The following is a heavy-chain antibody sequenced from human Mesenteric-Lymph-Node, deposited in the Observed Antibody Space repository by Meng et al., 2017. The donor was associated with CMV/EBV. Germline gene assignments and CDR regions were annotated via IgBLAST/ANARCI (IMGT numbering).Heavy chain of an antibody. CDR2: MSIAGTST. CDR1: GFTLSHYE. V-gene: IGHV3-48*03. J-gene: IGHJ4*02. D-gene: IGHD1-1*01. Sequence: GESLKISCAASGFTLSHYEMSWVRQAPGKGLEWLSYMSIAGTSTYYADSVKGRFTISRDNAKDTLYLETNSLRAEDTAVYYCARDPTGTSQIDYWGQGTLVTVSS. CDR3: ARDPTGTSQIDY.